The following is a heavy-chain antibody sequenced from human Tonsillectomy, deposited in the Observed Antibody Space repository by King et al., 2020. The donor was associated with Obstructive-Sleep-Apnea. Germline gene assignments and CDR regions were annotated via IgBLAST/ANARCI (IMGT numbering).Heavy chain of an antibody. CDR2: IFWDDDK. J-gene: IGHJ5*02. CDR1: GFSLSTSGVA. V-gene: IGHV2-5*02. Sequence: TLKESGPTLVKPTQTLTLTCTFSGFSLSTSGVAVGWIRQPPGKALEGLALIFWDDDKYYSPSLKSRLTITKHTTKNQVVLTMTNLDPVDTATYYCARRKSGNYYGWFDPWGQGTLVTVSS. D-gene: IGHD1-26*01. CDR3: ARRKSGNYYGWFDP.